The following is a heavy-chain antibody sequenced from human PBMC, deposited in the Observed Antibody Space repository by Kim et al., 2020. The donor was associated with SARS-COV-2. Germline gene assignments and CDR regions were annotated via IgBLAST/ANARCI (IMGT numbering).Heavy chain of an antibody. J-gene: IGHJ6*02. CDR3: ATDTGSGRRNVLLWFGAKHDYGMDV. V-gene: IGHV1-24*01. CDR2: FDPEDGET. CDR1: GYTLTELS. D-gene: IGHD3-10*01. Sequence: ASVKVSCKVSGYTLTELSMHWVRQAPGKGLEWMGGFDPEDGETIYAQKFQGRVTMTEDTSTDTAYMELSSLRSEDTAVYYCATDTGSGRRNVLLWFGAKHDYGMDVWGQGTTVTVSS.